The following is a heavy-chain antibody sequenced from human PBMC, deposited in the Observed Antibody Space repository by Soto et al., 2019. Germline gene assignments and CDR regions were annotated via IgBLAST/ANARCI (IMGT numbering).Heavy chain of an antibody. CDR1: GYTFASYA. J-gene: IGHJ4*02. CDR3: ARDPPPPDY. Sequence: QVQLVQSGAEVKKPGASVKVSCKASGYTFASYAISWMRQAPGQGLEWMGWISAYNGNTNYAQKLQGRVTMTTDTSTSTAYIELMSLRSHDPALYYRARDPPPPDYWGQGTLVTVSS. CDR2: ISAYNGNT. V-gene: IGHV1-18*01.